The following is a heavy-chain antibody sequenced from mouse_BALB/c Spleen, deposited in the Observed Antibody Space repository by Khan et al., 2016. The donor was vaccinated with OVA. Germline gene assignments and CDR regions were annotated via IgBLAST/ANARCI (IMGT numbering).Heavy chain of an antibody. CDR2: ISSSGRT. Sequence: EVQLQESGPGLVKPSQSLSLTCTVTGYSITSDYAWNWIRQFPGNKLEWMGYISSSGRTNYNPALKSRISINRDTSKNQFFLQLNSVTTDDTATYYCARDGSRYNYAMDYWGQGTSVTVSS. CDR1: GYSITSDYA. V-gene: IGHV3-2*02. CDR3: ARDGSRYNYAMDY. J-gene: IGHJ4*01. D-gene: IGHD2-3*01.